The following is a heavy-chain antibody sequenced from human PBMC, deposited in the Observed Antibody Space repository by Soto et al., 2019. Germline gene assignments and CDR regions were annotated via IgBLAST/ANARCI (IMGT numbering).Heavy chain of an antibody. CDR1: GGSISSGDYY. CDR3: ARAAYDFWSGYSPFDY. J-gene: IGHJ4*02. D-gene: IGHD3-3*01. V-gene: IGHV4-30-4*01. Sequence: SETLSLTCTVSGGSISSGDYYWSWIRQPPGKGLEWIGYIYYSGSTYYNTSLKSRVTISVDTSKNQFSLKLSSVTAADTAVYYCARAAYDFWSGYSPFDYWGQGTLVTVSS. CDR2: IYYSGST.